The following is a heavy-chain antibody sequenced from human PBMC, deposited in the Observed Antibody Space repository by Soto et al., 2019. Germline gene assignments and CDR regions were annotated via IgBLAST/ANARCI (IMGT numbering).Heavy chain of an antibody. CDR1: GYSVSRNSAA. V-gene: IGHV6-1*01. D-gene: IGHD6-6*01. CDR2: TYYRSKWYN. CDR3: ARDRGAARREYYYYYGMDV. J-gene: IGHJ6*02. Sequence: SQTLSLTCAISGYSVSRNSAAWNWIRQSPSRGLEWLGRTYYRSKWYNDYAVSVKSRITINPDTSKNQFSLQLNSVTPEDTAVYYCARDRGAARREYYYYYGMDVWGQGTTVTVSS.